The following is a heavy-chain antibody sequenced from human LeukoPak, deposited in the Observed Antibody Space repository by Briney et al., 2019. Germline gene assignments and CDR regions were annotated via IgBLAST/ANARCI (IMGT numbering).Heavy chain of an antibody. CDR3: ARSSTVTTQAYYFDY. V-gene: IGHV4-59*01. J-gene: IGHJ4*02. D-gene: IGHD4-17*01. CDR2: IYYSGST. CDR1: GGSISSYY. Sequence: PSETLSLTCAVSGGSISSYYWSWIRQPPGKGLEWIGYIYYSGSTNYNPSLKSRVTISVDTSKNQFSLKLSSVTAADTAVYYCARSSTVTTQAYYFDYWGQGTLVTVSS.